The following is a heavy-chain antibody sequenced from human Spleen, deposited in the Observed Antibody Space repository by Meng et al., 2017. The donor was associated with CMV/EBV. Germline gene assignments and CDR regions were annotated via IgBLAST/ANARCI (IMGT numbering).Heavy chain of an antibody. CDR2: IDPNSGGT. D-gene: IGHD2-2*01. CDR1: GYTFAAYY. CDR3: ARAPVVPAAMYY. Sequence: CKTSGYTFAAYYIHWVRQAPGQGLEWMGWIDPNSGGTNIAQKFQDRVTITRDTSIATAYMEVTGLRSDDTAVYYCARAPVVPAAMYYWGQGTLVTVSS. V-gene: IGHV1-2*02. J-gene: IGHJ4*02.